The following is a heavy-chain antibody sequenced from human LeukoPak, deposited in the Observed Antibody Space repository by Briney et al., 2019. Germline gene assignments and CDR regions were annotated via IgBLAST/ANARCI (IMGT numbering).Heavy chain of an antibody. CDR2: IYYSGST. J-gene: IGHJ3*02. V-gene: IGHV4-59*01. CDR1: GGSISSYY. CDR3: ARLAAADAFDI. Sequence: KPSETLSLTCTVSGGSISSYYWSWIRQPPGKGLEWIGYIYYSGSTNYNPSLKSRVTISVDTSKNQFSLKLSSVTAADTAVYYCARLAAADAFDIWGQGTMVTVSS. D-gene: IGHD6-13*01.